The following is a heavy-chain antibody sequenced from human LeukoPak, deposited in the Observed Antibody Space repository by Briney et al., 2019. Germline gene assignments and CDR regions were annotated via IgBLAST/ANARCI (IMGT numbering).Heavy chain of an antibody. D-gene: IGHD2-15*01. Sequence: GGSLRLSCAASGFTFSSYSMNWVRQAPGKGLEWVSSISSSSSYIYYADSAKGRFTISRDNAKNSLYLQMNSLRAEDTAVYYCARDPPRYCSGGSCYLAFDNSGATNAFDIWGQGTMVTVSS. CDR2: ISSSSSYI. CDR3: ARDPPRYCSGGSCYLAFDNSGATNAFDI. CDR1: GFTFSSYS. J-gene: IGHJ3*02. V-gene: IGHV3-21*01.